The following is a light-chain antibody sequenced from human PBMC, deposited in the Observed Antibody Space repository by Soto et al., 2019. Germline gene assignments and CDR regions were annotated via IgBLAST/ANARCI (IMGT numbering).Light chain of an antibody. Sequence: DIQMTQSPSSLSASVGDRVTITCRASESINRHLNWYQQQPGRAPKLLIYAASSLQHGVPSRFRGGGSGTDFTLIITNLQPEDFATYYCQQSYTALSITFGQGTRLEIK. V-gene: IGKV1-39*01. CDR1: ESINRH. CDR3: QQSYTALSIT. J-gene: IGKJ5*01. CDR2: AAS.